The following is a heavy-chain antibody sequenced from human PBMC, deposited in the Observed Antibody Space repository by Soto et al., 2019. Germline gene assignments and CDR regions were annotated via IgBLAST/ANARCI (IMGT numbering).Heavy chain of an antibody. Sequence: ASVKVSCKASGYTFTSYAMHWVRQAPGQRLEWMGWINAGNGNTKYSQKFQGRVSITRDTSASTAYMELSSLRSEDTAVYYCARVPYDSSGYYLSFDYWGQGTLVTGSS. CDR2: INAGNGNT. CDR1: GYTFTSYA. D-gene: IGHD3-22*01. V-gene: IGHV1-3*01. CDR3: ARVPYDSSGYYLSFDY. J-gene: IGHJ4*02.